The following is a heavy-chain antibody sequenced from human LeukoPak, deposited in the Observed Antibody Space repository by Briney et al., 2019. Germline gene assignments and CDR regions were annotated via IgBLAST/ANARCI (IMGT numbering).Heavy chain of an antibody. D-gene: IGHD3-22*01. CDR3: AKEYYYDSSGYTFHDAFDI. CDR1: GFTFSSYA. CDR2: ISGSGGST. Sequence: GGSLTLSCAASGFTFSSYAMSWVRQAPGKGLEWVSAISGSGGSTYYADSVKGRFTISRDNSKNTLYLQMNSLRAEDTAVYYCAKEYYYDSSGYTFHDAFDIWGQGTMVTVSS. V-gene: IGHV3-23*01. J-gene: IGHJ3*02.